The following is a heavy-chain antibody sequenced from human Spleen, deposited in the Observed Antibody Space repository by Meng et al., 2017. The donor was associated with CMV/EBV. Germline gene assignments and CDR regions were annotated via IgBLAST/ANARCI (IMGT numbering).Heavy chain of an antibody. Sequence: GESLKISCAASGFTFSSYEMNWVRQAPGKGLEWLSYISGGGSTIYYADSVKGRFTISRDDAKNSLYLQMNSLRAEDTAVYYCARAHRGNYGMDVWGQGTTVTVSS. CDR1: GFTFSSYE. D-gene: IGHD3-10*01. CDR2: ISGGGSTI. J-gene: IGHJ6*02. CDR3: ARAHRGNYGMDV. V-gene: IGHV3-48*03.